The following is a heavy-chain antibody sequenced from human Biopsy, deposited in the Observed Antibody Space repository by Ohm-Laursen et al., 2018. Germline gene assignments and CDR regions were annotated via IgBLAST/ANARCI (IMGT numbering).Heavy chain of an antibody. V-gene: IGHV4-59*08. CDR2: IYYTGST. CDR1: GGSISSYY. J-gene: IGHJ2*01. CDR3: ARHAPSYSGSYWRYFGL. D-gene: IGHD1-26*01. Sequence: SETLSLTCTVSGGSISSYYWSWIRQPPGKGLEWIGYIYYTGSTNYNPSLKSRVTISVDTSMNHLSLRLTSVTAADTAAYYCARHAPSYSGSYWRYFGLWGRGTLVTVSS.